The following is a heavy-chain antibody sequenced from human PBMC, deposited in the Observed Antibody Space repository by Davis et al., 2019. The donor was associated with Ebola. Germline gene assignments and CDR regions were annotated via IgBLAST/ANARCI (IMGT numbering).Heavy chain of an antibody. CDR3: ARDSSAYYYDSSGYGSYWYFDL. D-gene: IGHD3-22*01. Sequence: MPSETLSLTCTVSGGSISSSSYYWSWIRQPPGKGLEWIGYIYYSGSTNYNPSLKSRVTISVDTSKNQFSLKLSSVTAADTAVYYCARDSSAYYYDSSGYGSYWYFDLWGRGTLVTVSS. CDR2: IYYSGST. J-gene: IGHJ2*01. CDR1: GGSISSSSYY. V-gene: IGHV4-61*01.